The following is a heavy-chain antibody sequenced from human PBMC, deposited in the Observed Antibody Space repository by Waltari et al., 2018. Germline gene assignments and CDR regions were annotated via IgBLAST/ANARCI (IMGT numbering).Heavy chain of an antibody. CDR2: INPNSGGT. V-gene: IGHV1-2*04. D-gene: IGHD4-17*01. Sequence: QVQLVQSGAEVKKPGASVKVSCKASGYTFTGYYMHWMRPAPGQGLEWMGWINPNSGGTNYAQKFQGWVTITADESTSTAYMELSSLRSEDTAVYYCARPRLDYGDYWYYFNYWGQGTLVTVSS. CDR1: GYTFTGYY. J-gene: IGHJ4*02. CDR3: ARPRLDYGDYWYYFNY.